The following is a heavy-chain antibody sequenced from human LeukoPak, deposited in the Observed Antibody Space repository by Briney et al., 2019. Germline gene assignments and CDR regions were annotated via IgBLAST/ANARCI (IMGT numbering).Heavy chain of an antibody. V-gene: IGHV3-21*01. J-gene: IGHJ4*02. Sequence: PGGSLRLSCAASGFTFSDYTMNWVRQAPGKGLEWVSSISPSSSYMYYADSVKGRFTISRDNAKNSLYLQMNSLRAEDTAIYYCVRWGSSGWFQGGAFDYWGQGTLVTVSS. CDR1: GFTFSDYT. CDR3: VRWGSSGWFQGGAFDY. CDR2: ISPSSSYM. D-gene: IGHD6-19*01.